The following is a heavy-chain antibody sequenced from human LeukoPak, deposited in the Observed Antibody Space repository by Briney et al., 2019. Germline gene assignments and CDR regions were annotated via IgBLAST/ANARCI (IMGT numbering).Heavy chain of an antibody. CDR1: GFSLSTSGMC. CDR3: TRMPAAIGLAFDY. CDR2: IDWDDDK. Sequence: SGPALVKPTQTLTPTCTFSGFSLSTSGMCVSWIRQPPGKALEWLARIDWDDDKYYSTSLKTRLTISKDTSKNQVVLTMTNMDPVDTATYYCTRMPAAIGLAFDYWGQGTLVTVAS. V-gene: IGHV2-70*11. D-gene: IGHD6-13*01. J-gene: IGHJ4*02.